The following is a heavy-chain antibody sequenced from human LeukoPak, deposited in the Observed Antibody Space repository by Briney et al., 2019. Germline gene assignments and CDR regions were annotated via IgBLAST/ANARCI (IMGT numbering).Heavy chain of an antibody. Sequence: KASETLSLTCTVSGGSISSYYWSWIRQPPGKGPEWIGYVYHSGSTAYNPSLKSRLLISVDTSRNQFSLKLTSVTAADTAVYYCARDWLRSWLDPWGQGTLVTVSS. D-gene: IGHD5-12*01. J-gene: IGHJ5*02. CDR3: ARDWLRSWLDP. CDR1: GGSISSYY. V-gene: IGHV4-30-4*01. CDR2: VYHSGST.